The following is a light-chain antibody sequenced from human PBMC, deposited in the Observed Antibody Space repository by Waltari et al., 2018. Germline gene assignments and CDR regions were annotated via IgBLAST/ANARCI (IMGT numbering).Light chain of an antibody. CDR1: QSISEY. V-gene: IGKV1-39*01. CDR3: QQSYT. Sequence: DIQMTQSPSSLSASVGEKFTITCRASQSISEYLNWYQQKPGKAPELLIYGASSLQSGVPSRFSGSGSGTDFTLSITSLQPEDSATYYCQQSYTFGGGTKVEIK. J-gene: IGKJ4*01. CDR2: GAS.